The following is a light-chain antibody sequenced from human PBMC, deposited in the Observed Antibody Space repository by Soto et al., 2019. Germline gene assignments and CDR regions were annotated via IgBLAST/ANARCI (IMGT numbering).Light chain of an antibody. CDR3: QQSYTVPLT. Sequence: DIQMTQSPSSLSASVGDRVTITGRTSQSISIYLNWYQQKPGKAPELLISDASSLKSGVPSRFSGSGSGTDFTLTISSLQPADFATYYCQQSYTVPLTFGQGTKVDIK. CDR1: QSISIY. CDR2: DAS. V-gene: IGKV1-39*01. J-gene: IGKJ1*01.